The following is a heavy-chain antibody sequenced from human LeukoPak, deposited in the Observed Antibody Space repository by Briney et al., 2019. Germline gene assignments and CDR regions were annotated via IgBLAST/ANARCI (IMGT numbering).Heavy chain of an antibody. Sequence: ALVKVSCKASGYTFTSYYMHWVRQAPGQGLEWMGIINPSGGSTSYAQKFQGRVTMTRDTSTSTVYMELSSLRSEDTAVYYCARGEGSSWYQYYYYYGMDVWGQGTTVTVSS. CDR2: INPSGGST. J-gene: IGHJ6*02. V-gene: IGHV1-46*01. CDR3: ARGEGSSWYQYYYYYGMDV. D-gene: IGHD6-13*01. CDR1: GYTFTSYY.